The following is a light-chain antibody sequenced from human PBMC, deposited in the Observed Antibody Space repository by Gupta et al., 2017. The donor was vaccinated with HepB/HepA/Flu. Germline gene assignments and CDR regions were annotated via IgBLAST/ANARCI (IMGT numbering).Light chain of an antibody. Sequence: EIVLTQSPGTLSLSPGERATLSCRASQSVSSSYLAWYQQKPGQAPRLLIYGASSRPTGIPGRCSGSGSGTDFPLTISRLEPEDFAVYYCQQYGSSRTWTFGQGTKVEIK. CDR3: QQYGSSRTWT. CDR2: GAS. J-gene: IGKJ1*01. CDR1: QSVSSSY. V-gene: IGKV3-20*01.